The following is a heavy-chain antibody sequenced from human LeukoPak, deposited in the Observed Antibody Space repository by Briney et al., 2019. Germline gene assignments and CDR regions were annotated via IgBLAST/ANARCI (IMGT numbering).Heavy chain of an antibody. CDR1: GGSFSGYY. V-gene: IGHV4-34*01. Sequence: SETLSLTWAVYGGSFSGYYWNWIRQPPGKGLEWIGEINHSGSTNYSPSLKSRVTISVDTSKNQFSLKLSSVTAADTAVYYCAISGGLYGRQRRAYFDYRGQGTLVTVSS. J-gene: IGHJ4*02. CDR3: AISGGLYGRQRRAYFDY. D-gene: IGHD2-2*02. CDR2: INHSGST.